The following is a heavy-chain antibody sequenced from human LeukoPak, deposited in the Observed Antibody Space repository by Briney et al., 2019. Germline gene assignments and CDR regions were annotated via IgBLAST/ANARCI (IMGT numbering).Heavy chain of an antibody. V-gene: IGHV4-34*01. CDR1: GGSFSGYY. Sequence: SETLSLTCAVYGGSFSGYYWSWIRQPPGKGLEWIGEINHSGSTNYNPSLKSRVTISVDTSKNQFSLKLSSVTAADTAVYYCARSRQWLLGGFDYWGQGTLDTVSS. J-gene: IGHJ4*02. CDR3: ARSRQWLLGGFDY. CDR2: INHSGST. D-gene: IGHD6-19*01.